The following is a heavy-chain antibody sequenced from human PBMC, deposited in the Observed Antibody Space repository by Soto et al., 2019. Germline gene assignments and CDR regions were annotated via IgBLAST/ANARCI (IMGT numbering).Heavy chain of an antibody. Sequence: SQTLSLTCAISGDSVSSNSAAWNWIRQSPSRGLEWLGRTYYRSKWYNDYAVSVKSRITINPDTSKNQFSLQLNSVTPEDTAVYYCARDRDIRGCCNRTSFIHRENSGMDVWGQGTTVTVSS. J-gene: IGHJ6*02. CDR1: GDSVSSNSAA. D-gene: IGHD2-2*01. CDR3: ARDRDIRGCCNRTSFIHRENSGMDV. V-gene: IGHV6-1*01. CDR2: TYYRSKWYN.